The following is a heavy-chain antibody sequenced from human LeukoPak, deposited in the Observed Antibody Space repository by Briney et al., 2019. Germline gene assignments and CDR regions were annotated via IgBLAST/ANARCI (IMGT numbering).Heavy chain of an antibody. Sequence: SQTLSLTCTVSGGSISSGGYYWRWIRQHPGKGLEWIGYIYYSGSTYYNPSLKSRVTISVDTSKNQFSLKLSSVTAADTAVYYCASGGYSSSWYGEYWFDPWGQGTLVTVSS. CDR2: IYYSGST. D-gene: IGHD6-13*01. J-gene: IGHJ5*02. CDR3: ASGGYSSSWYGEYWFDP. V-gene: IGHV4-31*03. CDR1: GGSISSGGYY.